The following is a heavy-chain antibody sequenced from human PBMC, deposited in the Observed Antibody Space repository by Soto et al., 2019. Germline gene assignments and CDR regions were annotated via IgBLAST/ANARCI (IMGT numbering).Heavy chain of an antibody. CDR3: AREDDGGDRDYYGLDV. J-gene: IGHJ6*02. D-gene: IGHD2-21*02. CDR1: GGSISFDHYH. CDR2: VHYSGSV. V-gene: IGHV4-30-4*01. Sequence: QVQLQQSGPGLVKPSPTLSLTCTVSGGSISFDHYHWTWIRQPPGKGLEWIGYVHYSGSVLYNPSLQSRVSISVDTSKNQFSLKLSSVTAADTAVYFCAREDDGGDRDYYGLDVWGQGTTVTVSS.